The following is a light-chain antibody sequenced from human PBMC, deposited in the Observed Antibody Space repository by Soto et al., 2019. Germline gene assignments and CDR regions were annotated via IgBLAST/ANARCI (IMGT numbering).Light chain of an antibody. CDR2: GVS. V-gene: IGKV3-20*01. CDR1: QSVTSNY. J-gene: IGKJ1*01. Sequence: EVVMTQPPASLSVSPGERATLSCRASQSVTSNYLAWYQQKPGQAPRLLIYGVSNRATGAPDRFSGSGSGTDFTLTISRLGPEDFAVYYCQQYTDWPLTFGQGTKVDIK. CDR3: QQYTDWPLT.